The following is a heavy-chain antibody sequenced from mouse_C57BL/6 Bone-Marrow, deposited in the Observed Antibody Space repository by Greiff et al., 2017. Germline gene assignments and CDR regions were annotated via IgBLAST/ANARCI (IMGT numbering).Heavy chain of an antibody. CDR2: IEPEDGET. CDR1: GFNIKDYY. D-gene: IGHD1-1*01. V-gene: IGHV14-2*01. Sequence: EVQLQQSGAELVKPGASVKLSCTASGFNIKDYYIHWVKQRTEQGLEWIGRIEPEDGETKYAPKFQDKATIKADTSSNTAYLQLSSLTSEDTAVYYCTRSLIYYGTNYWGQGTTLTVSS. CDR3: TRSLIYYGTNY. J-gene: IGHJ2*01.